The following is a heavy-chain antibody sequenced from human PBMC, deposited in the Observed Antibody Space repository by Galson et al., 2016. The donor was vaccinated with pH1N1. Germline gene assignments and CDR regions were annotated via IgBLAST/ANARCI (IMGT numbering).Heavy chain of an antibody. CDR2: ISGSGVGS. J-gene: IGHJ5*02. CDR3: AKAKLASNDWYGGWFEP. D-gene: IGHD6-19*01. Sequence: SLRLSCAASGFIFVSYAMTWVRQAPGKGLEWVSSISGSGVGSYYADSVKGRFTISRDNSKNTLYLQMNSLRAEDTAVYYCAKAKLASNDWYGGWFEPWGQGTLVTVSS. V-gene: IGHV3-23*01. CDR1: GFIFVSYA.